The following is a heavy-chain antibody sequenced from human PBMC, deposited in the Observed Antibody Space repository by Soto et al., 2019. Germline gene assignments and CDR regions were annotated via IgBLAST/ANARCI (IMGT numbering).Heavy chain of an antibody. CDR1: GGSFSGYY. CDR3: ARGQYYIWGSYRTRPFDY. D-gene: IGHD3-16*02. V-gene: IGHV4-34*01. Sequence: SETLSLTCAVYGGSFSGYYWSWIRQPPGKGLEWIGEINHSGSTNYNPSLKSRVTISVDTSKNQFSLKLSSVTAADTAVYYCARGQYYIWGSYRTRPFDYWGQGTLVTVS. CDR2: INHSGST. J-gene: IGHJ4*02.